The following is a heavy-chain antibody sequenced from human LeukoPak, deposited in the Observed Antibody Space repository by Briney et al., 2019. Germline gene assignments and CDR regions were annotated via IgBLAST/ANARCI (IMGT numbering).Heavy chain of an antibody. CDR3: ARPALGAFDI. CDR1: GGSISSSSYY. Sequence: PSETLPLTCTVSGGSISSSSYYWGWIRQPPGKGLEWIGSIYYSGSTYYNPSLKSRVTISVDTSKNQFSLKVSSVTAAETAVYYCARPALGAFDIWGQGTMVTVSS. J-gene: IGHJ3*02. D-gene: IGHD2-15*01. CDR2: IYYSGST. V-gene: IGHV4-39*01.